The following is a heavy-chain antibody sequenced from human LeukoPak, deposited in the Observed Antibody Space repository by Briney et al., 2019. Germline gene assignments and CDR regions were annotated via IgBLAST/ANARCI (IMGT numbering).Heavy chain of an antibody. Sequence: PGGSLRLSCAASGFTFDDYAMHWVRQAPGKGLEWVSGISWNSGSIGYADSVKGRFTISRDNAKNSLYLQMNSLRAEDTAVYYCARAYYDYVWGSYRMGDYWGQGTLVTVSS. CDR2: ISWNSGSI. J-gene: IGHJ4*02. CDR1: GFTFDDYA. D-gene: IGHD3-16*02. V-gene: IGHV3-9*01. CDR3: ARAYYDYVWGSYRMGDY.